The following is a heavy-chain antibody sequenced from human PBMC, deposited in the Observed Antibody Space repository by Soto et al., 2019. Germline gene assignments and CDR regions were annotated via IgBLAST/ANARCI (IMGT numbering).Heavy chain of an antibody. V-gene: IGHV3-30-3*01. Sequence: QVQLVESGGGVVQPGRSLRLSCAASGFTFSSYAMHWVRQAPGKGLEWVAVISYDGSNKYYADSVKGRFTISRDNSKNTLYLQMNSLRAEDTAVYYCARDDSSGYYYLDYWGQGTLVTVSS. CDR1: GFTFSSYA. CDR2: ISYDGSNK. J-gene: IGHJ4*02. CDR3: ARDDSSGYYYLDY. D-gene: IGHD3-22*01.